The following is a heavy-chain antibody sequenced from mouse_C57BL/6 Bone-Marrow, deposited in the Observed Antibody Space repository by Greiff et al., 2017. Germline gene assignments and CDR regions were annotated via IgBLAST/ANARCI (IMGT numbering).Heavy chain of an antibody. D-gene: IGHD2-4*01. Sequence: EVKLVESGGGLVKPGGSLKLSCAASGFTFSDYGMQWVRQAPEKGLEWVAYISSGSSTIYYADTVKGRFTISRDNAKNTLFLQMTSLRSEDTAMYYCARGGLPWFAYWGQGTLVTVSA. J-gene: IGHJ3*01. CDR3: ARGGLPWFAY. CDR2: ISSGSSTI. CDR1: GFTFSDYG. V-gene: IGHV5-17*01.